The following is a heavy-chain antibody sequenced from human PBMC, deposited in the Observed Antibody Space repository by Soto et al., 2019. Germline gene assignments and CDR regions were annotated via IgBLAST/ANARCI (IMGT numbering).Heavy chain of an antibody. D-gene: IGHD3-10*01. CDR3: ASSERSGSGFDY. V-gene: IGHV6-1*01. Sequence: QVQLQQSGPGLVKPSQTLSLTCDISGDSVSSNSAAWNWIRQSPSRGLEWLGRTSYRSKWYNDYAVSWKSRITINPDTSKNPLSLQLNSVTPEDTALYYFASSERSGSGFDYCGQGTLVTVSS. CDR1: GDSVSSNSAA. J-gene: IGHJ4*02. CDR2: TSYRSKWYN.